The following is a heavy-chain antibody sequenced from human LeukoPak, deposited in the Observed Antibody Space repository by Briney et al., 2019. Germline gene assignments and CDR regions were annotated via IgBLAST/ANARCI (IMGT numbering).Heavy chain of an antibody. CDR3: ARGPPPITTIFGVVRAWFDP. J-gene: IGHJ5*02. CDR1: GGSFSGYY. CDR2: INHSGST. Sequence: PSETLSLTCAVYGGSFSGYYWSWIRQPPGKGLEWIGEINHSGSTNYNPSLKSRVTISVATPKNQFSLKLSSVTAADTAVYYCARGPPPITTIFGVVRAWFDPWGQGTLVTVSS. D-gene: IGHD3-3*01. V-gene: IGHV4-34*01.